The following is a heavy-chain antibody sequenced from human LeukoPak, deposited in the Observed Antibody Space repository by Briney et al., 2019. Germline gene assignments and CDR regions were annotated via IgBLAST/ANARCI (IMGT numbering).Heavy chain of an antibody. J-gene: IGHJ4*02. CDR2: ISSRGGTI. CDR1: GFPFSDYY. D-gene: IGHD1-26*01. CDR3: ARQYSGSYPDY. Sequence: GGSLRLSCAASGFPFSDYYMSWIRQAPGKGLEWVSYISSRGGTIYYVDSVKGRFTISRDNAKNSLYLQMNSLRAEDTAVHYCARQYSGSYPDYWGQGTLVTVSS. V-gene: IGHV3-11*01.